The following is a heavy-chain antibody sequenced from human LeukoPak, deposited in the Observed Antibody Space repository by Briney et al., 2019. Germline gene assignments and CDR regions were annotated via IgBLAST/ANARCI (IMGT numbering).Heavy chain of an antibody. CDR3: ARTNYDILTGSPYFDY. D-gene: IGHD3-9*01. CDR1: GFTFSSYD. Sequence: GGSLRLSCAASGFTFSSYDMHWVRQATGKGLEWVSAIGTAGDTYYPGSVKGRFTISRENAKNSLYLQMSSLRAGDTAVYYCARTNYDILTGSPYFDYWGQGTLVTVSS. CDR2: IGTAGDT. V-gene: IGHV3-13*01. J-gene: IGHJ4*02.